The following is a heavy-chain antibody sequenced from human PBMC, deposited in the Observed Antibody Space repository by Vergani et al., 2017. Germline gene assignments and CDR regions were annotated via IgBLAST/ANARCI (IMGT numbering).Heavy chain of an antibody. J-gene: IGHJ4*02. CDR1: GFTFSSYA. D-gene: IGHD2-15*01. V-gene: IGHV3-64D*06. CDR2: ISSNGGST. CDR3: TTEDVVVVAATNY. Sequence: EVQLVESGGGLVQPGGSLRLSCSASGFTFSSYAMHWVRQAPGKGLEYVSAISSNGGSTYYADSVKGRFTISRDNSKNTLYLQMSSLRAEDTAVYYCTTEDVVVVAATNYWGQGTLVTVSS.